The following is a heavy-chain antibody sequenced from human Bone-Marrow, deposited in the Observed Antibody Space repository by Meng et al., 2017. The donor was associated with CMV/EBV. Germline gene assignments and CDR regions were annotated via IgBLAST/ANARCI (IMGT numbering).Heavy chain of an antibody. CDR3: ARGGIAVATTGFDY. Sequence: GESLKISCAASGFTFSSYGMHWVRQAPGKGLVWVSRINSDGSSTSYADSVKGRFTISRDNAKNTLYLQMNSLRAEDTAVYYCARGGIAVATTGFDYWGQGTLVTVSS. D-gene: IGHD6-19*01. J-gene: IGHJ4*02. V-gene: IGHV3-74*01. CDR1: GFTFSSYG. CDR2: INSDGSST.